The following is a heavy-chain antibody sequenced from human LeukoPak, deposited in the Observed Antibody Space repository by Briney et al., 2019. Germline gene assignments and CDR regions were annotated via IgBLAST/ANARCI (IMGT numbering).Heavy chain of an antibody. CDR1: GGTFSSYG. CDR2: INPNSGGT. V-gene: IGHV1-2*02. D-gene: IGHD5-12*01. Sequence: ASVKVSCKASGGTFSSYGINWVRQAPGQGLEWMGWINPNSGGTNYAQKFQGRVTMTRDTSISTAYMELSRLRSDDTAVYYCARVWIVATIRDAFDIWGQGTMVTVSS. CDR3: ARVWIVATIRDAFDI. J-gene: IGHJ3*02.